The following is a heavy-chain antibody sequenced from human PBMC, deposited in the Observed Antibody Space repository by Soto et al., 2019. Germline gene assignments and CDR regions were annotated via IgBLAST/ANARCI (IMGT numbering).Heavy chain of an antibody. J-gene: IGHJ4*02. V-gene: IGHV4-39*01. CDR2: IYYRGNT. Sequence: SETLSLTCSVSGDSINSDNYYWGWIRQPPGKGLEWIGSIYYRGNTYYNPSLKTRVTISLDKSKSQFSLKLNSVTAADSAVYFCARLEGLATISYYFDYLGQGTVVTVSS. CDR3: ARLEGLATISYYFDY. D-gene: IGHD3-9*01. CDR1: GDSINSDNYY.